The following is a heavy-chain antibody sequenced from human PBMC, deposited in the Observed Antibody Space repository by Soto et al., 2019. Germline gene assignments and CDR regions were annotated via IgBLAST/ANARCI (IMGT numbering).Heavy chain of an antibody. CDR1: GYTFTSYG. V-gene: IGHV1-18*01. D-gene: IGHD3-22*01. CDR3: ATRAYYYDSSGYFDY. CDR2: ISAYNGNT. Sequence: ASVKVSCKASGYTFTSYGISWVRQAPGQGLEWMGWISAYNGNTNYAQKLQGRVTMTTDTSTSTAYMELNSLRAEDTAVYYCATRAYYYDSSGYFDYWGQGTLVTVSS. J-gene: IGHJ4*02.